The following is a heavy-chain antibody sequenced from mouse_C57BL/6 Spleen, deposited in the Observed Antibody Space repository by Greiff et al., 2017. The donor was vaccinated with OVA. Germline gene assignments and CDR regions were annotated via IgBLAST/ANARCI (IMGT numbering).Heavy chain of an antibody. CDR3: ARPDSSGYAMDY. CDR1: GFSLTSYG. V-gene: IGHV2-2*01. J-gene: IGHJ4*01. CDR2: IWSGGST. Sequence: VQLQQSGPGLVQPSQSLSITCTVSGFSLTSYGVHWVRQSPGKGLEWLGVIWSGGSTDYNAAFISRLSISKDNSKSQVFFKMNSLQADDTAIYYCARPDSSGYAMDYWGQGTSVTVSS. D-gene: IGHD3-2*02.